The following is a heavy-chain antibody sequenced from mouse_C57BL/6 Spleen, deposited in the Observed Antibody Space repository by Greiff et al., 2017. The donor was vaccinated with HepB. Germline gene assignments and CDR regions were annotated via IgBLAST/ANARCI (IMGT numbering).Heavy chain of an antibody. CDR3: ARRGTGWYFDV. V-gene: IGHV1-69*01. CDR1: GYTFTSYW. Sequence: QVQLKQPGAELVMPGASVKLSCKASGYTFTSYWMHWVKQRPGQGLEWIGEIDPSDSYTNYNQKFKGKSTLTVDKSSSTAYMQLSSLTSEDSAVYYCARRGTGWYFDVWGTGTTVTVSS. J-gene: IGHJ1*03. D-gene: IGHD3-3*01. CDR2: IDPSDSYT.